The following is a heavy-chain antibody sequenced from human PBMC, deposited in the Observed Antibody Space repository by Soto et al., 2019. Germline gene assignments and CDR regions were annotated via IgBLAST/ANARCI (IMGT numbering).Heavy chain of an antibody. D-gene: IGHD3-22*01. Sequence: PWGSLRLSCAASGFTFSGSAMHWVRQASGKGLEWVGRIRSKANSYATAYAASVKGRFTISRDDSKNTAYLQMNSLKTEETAVYYCKYYYDSSGYYGFDYWGQGTLVTVSS. J-gene: IGHJ4*02. CDR2: IRSKANSYAT. CDR3: KYYYDSSGYYGFDY. CDR1: GFTFSGSA. V-gene: IGHV3-73*01.